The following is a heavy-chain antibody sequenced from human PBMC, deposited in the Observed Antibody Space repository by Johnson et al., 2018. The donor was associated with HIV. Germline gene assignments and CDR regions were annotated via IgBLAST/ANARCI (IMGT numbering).Heavy chain of an antibody. D-gene: IGHD1-1*01. Sequence: VQLVESGGGLVQPGGSLRLSCAASGFTFSSYAMSWVRQAPGKGLEWVSAISGSGGSTYYADSVKGQFTISRDNSKNMLYLQMNSLRAEDTAAYFCARDGQLGAFDIWGQGTMVTVSS. CDR1: GFTFSSYA. V-gene: IGHV3-23*04. J-gene: IGHJ3*02. CDR3: ARDGQLGAFDI. CDR2: ISGSGGST.